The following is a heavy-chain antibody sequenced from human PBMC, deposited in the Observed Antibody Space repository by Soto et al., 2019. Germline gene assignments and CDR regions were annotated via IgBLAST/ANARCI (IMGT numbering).Heavy chain of an antibody. CDR2: TYYRSKWYN. V-gene: IGHV6-1*01. Sequence: PSQTLSLTCAISGDSVSSNSAAWNWIRQSPSRGLEWLGRTYYRSKWYNDYAVSVKSRITINPDTSKNQFSLQLNSVTPEDTAVYYCASSGWYRGNSKDYGMDVWGQGTTVTVSS. J-gene: IGHJ6*02. CDR1: GDSVSSNSAA. CDR3: ASSGWYRGNSKDYGMDV. D-gene: IGHD6-19*01.